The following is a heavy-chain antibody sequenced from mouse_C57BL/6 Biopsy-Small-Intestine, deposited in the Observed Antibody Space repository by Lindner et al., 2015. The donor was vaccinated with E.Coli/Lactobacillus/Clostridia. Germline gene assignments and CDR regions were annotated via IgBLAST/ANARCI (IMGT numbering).Heavy chain of an antibody. CDR2: IYPGDGGT. V-gene: IGHV1-82*01. CDR3: ARSGNYYAYYFDF. Sequence: VQLQESGPELVKPGASVKISCKASGYAFSSSWMDWVRQRPGKGLEWIGRIYPGDGGTNYNGKFTGKATLTADKSSSTAYVQLSSLTSEDSAVYFCARSGNYYAYYFDFWGQGTTITVSS. CDR1: GYAFSSSW. D-gene: IGHD1-1*01. J-gene: IGHJ2*01.